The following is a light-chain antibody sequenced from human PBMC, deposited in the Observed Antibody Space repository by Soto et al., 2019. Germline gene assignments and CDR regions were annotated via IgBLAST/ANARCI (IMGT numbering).Light chain of an antibody. CDR3: QQYDSSGT. CDR2: GAS. J-gene: IGKJ1*01. CDR1: QSVSSSY. V-gene: IGKV3-20*01. Sequence: EIVLTQSPGTLSLSPGERATLSCRASQSVSSSYLAWYQQKPGQPPRLLIYGASSRATGTPDRFSGSGSGTDFPLTISRLEPEDFAVYYCQQYDSSGTFGQGTKVDIK.